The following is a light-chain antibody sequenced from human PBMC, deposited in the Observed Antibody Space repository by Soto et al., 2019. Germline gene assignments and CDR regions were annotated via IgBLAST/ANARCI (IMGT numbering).Light chain of an antibody. CDR1: QSVSSN. Sequence: EIVLTQSPCTLSLSPGERATLSCRASQSVSSNLAVYQQRPGQAPRLLIYDASTRATGIPARFSGSGSGTEFTLTISSLQSEDFAVYYCQQYNNWPGSFGPGTKVDI. V-gene: IGKV3D-15*01. J-gene: IGKJ3*01. CDR2: DAS. CDR3: QQYNNWPGS.